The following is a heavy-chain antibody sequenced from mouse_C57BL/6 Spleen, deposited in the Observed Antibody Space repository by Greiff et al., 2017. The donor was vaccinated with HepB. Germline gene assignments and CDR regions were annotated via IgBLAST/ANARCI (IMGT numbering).Heavy chain of an antibody. CDR2: INPYNGGT. Sequence: VQLQQSGPVLVKPGASVKMSCKASGYTFTDYYMNWVKQSHGKSLEWIGVINPYNGGTSYNQKFKGKATLTVDKSSSTAYMELNSLTSEDSAIYYCARYPITTALWYFDVWGTGTTVTVSS. CDR1: GYTFTDYY. V-gene: IGHV1-19*01. CDR3: ARYPITTALWYFDV. D-gene: IGHD1-2*01. J-gene: IGHJ1*03.